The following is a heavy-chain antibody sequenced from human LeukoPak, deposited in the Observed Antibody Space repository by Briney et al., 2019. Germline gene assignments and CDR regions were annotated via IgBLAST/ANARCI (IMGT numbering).Heavy chain of an antibody. J-gene: IGHJ4*02. Sequence: ASVKVSCKASGYTFTSYGISWVRQAPGQGLEWMGWISAYNGNTNYAQKLQGRVTMTTDTSTSTAYMELRSLRSDDTAVYYCARDSHYYDSSGAIGYCFDYWGQGTLVTVSS. D-gene: IGHD3-22*01. CDR3: ARDSHYYDSSGAIGYCFDY. V-gene: IGHV1-18*01. CDR2: ISAYNGNT. CDR1: GYTFTSYG.